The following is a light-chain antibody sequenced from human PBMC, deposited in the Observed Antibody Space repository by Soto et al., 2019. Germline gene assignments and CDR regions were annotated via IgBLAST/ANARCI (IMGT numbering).Light chain of an antibody. CDR2: EGS. Sequence: QSALTQPASVSGSPGQSITISCTGTSSDVGSYNLVSWYQQHPGKAPKLMIYEGSKWPSGVSNRSSGSKSGNTASLTISGLQAEDEADYYCCSYAGSSTDVVFGGGTQLTVL. J-gene: IGLJ2*01. CDR1: SSDVGSYNL. CDR3: CSYAGSSTDVV. V-gene: IGLV2-23*01.